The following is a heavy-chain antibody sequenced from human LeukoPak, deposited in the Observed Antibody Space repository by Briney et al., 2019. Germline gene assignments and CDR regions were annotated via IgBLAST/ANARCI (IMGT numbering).Heavy chain of an antibody. CDR2: IRSKANSYAT. D-gene: IGHD5-24*01. Sequence: GGSLRLSCAASGFTFSGSAMHWVRQASGKGLEWVGRIRSKANSYATAYAASVKGRFTISRDDSKNTAYLQMNSLKTEGTAVYYCTRHGDGLDYYYYYMDVWGKGTTVTISS. V-gene: IGHV3-73*01. J-gene: IGHJ6*03. CDR1: GFTFSGSA. CDR3: TRHGDGLDYYYYYMDV.